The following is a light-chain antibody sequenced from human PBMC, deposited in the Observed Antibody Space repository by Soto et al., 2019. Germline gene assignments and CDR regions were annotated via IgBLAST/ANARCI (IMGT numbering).Light chain of an antibody. CDR1: QSVSSN. V-gene: IGKV3-15*01. CDR2: GAS. J-gene: IGKJ5*01. CDR3: QQYNSWPPT. Sequence: MVTKQPPAILSVSPGERATLSCRASQSVSSNLAWYQQKPGQAPRLLIYGASTRAPGIPARFSGSGSGTELTLTISSLQSDDFAVYHCQQYNSWPPTFGHGPRLEIK.